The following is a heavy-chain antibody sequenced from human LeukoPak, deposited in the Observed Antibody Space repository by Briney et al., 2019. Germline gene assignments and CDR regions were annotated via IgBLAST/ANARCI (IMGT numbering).Heavy chain of an antibody. V-gene: IGHV1-18*04. CDR1: GYTFTGYY. CDR3: TTFSLSGSFASH. J-gene: IGHJ4*02. CDR2: ISAYNGNT. Sequence: GASVKVSCKASGYTFTGYYMHWVRQAPGQGLEWMGWISAYNGNTNYAQRLQGRVTMTTDKSTSTVYMELRSLRSDDTAVYYCTTFSLSGSFASHWGQGTLVTVSS. D-gene: IGHD1-26*01.